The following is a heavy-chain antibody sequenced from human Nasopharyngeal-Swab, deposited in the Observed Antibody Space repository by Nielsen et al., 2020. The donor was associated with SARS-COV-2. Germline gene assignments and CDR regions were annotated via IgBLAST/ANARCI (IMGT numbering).Heavy chain of an antibody. D-gene: IGHD5-24*01. CDR3: TRDGRGEMDTTPFDY. CDR1: GFTFGDYA. Sequence: GGSLRLSGTAFGFTFGDYAMSWFHQSPGKGLEWVGFIRSKAYGGTTEYAASVKGRFTISRDDSKSIAYLQMNSLKTEDTAVYYCTRDGRGEMDTTPFDYWGQGTLVTVSS. CDR2: IRSKAYGGTT. V-gene: IGHV3-49*03. J-gene: IGHJ4*02.